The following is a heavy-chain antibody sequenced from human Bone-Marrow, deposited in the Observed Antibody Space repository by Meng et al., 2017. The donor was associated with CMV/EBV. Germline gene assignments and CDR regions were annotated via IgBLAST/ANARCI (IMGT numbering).Heavy chain of an antibody. V-gene: IGHV3-53*01. CDR2: IYSGGST. J-gene: IGHJ4*02. Sequence: ETLSLTCAASGFTVSSNYMSWVRQAPGKGLEWVSVIYSGGSTYYADSVKGRFTISRDNSKNTLYLQMNSLRAEDTAVYYCARDGHSSVDYWGQGTLVTVSS. CDR3: ARDGHSSVDY. CDR1: GFTVSSNY. D-gene: IGHD3-22*01.